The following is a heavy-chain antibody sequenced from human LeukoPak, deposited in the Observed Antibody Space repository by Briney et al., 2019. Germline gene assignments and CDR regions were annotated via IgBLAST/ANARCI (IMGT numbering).Heavy chain of an antibody. V-gene: IGHV3-53*01. J-gene: IGHJ4*02. CDR3: ARGTVTAPDF. Sequence: GGSLRLSCAVSGFTFSHYAMSWVRQAPGKGLEWVSILYTGGSTYYADSVKGRFTISRDNSKNTLYLQMNSLRVEDTAVYYCARGTVTAPDFWGQGTLVTVSS. CDR1: GFTFSHYA. D-gene: IGHD4-17*01. CDR2: LYTGGST.